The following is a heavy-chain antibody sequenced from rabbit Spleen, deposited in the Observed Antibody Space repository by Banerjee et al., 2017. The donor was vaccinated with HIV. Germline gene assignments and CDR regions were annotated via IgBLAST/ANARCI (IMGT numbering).Heavy chain of an antibody. CDR1: GFTISSSYY. D-gene: IGHD1-1*01. J-gene: IGHJ4*01. Sequence: QEQLVESGGDLVQPEGSLALTCKASGFTISSSYYMCWVRQAPGKGLEWIACIYTGSSGSTYYASWAKGRFTISSHDAQNTLYLQLSSLTATDTATYFCVRARPYPFVLWGPGTLVTVS. CDR2: IYTGSSGST. CDR3: VRARPYPFVL. V-gene: IGHV1S45*01.